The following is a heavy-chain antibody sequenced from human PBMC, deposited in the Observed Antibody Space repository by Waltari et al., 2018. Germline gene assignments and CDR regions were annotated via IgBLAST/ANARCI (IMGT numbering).Heavy chain of an antibody. CDR1: GFPFDDYA. J-gene: IGHJ3*02. D-gene: IGHD3-22*01. Sequence: EVQLVESGGDWVQPGRSLRLSCAASGFPFDDYAMHWVRQAPGKGLEWVSGINWNSGSIGHGDSVKGRFTISRDNARNSLYLQMNSLTTEDTALYYCVKKNDEVYDRNGLVYDAFDMWGQGTMVTVSS. CDR2: INWNSGSI. V-gene: IGHV3-9*01. CDR3: VKKNDEVYDRNGLVYDAFDM.